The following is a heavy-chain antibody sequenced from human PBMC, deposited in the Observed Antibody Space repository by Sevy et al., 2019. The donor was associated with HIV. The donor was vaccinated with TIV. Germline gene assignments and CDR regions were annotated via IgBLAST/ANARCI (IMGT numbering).Heavy chain of an antibody. CDR2: ITFDGRNK. J-gene: IGHJ3*02. CDR3: AKESLVRGIKTEAFDI. CDR1: GFIFRDYG. D-gene: IGHD3-10*01. Sequence: GGSLRLSCAASGFIFRDYGMHWVRQAPGKGLEWVTFITFDGRNKNYGDSVRGRFTISRDNAKNTLYVQMNSLRDEDTAVCYCAKESLVRGIKTEAFDIWGQGTMVTVSS. V-gene: IGHV3-30*02.